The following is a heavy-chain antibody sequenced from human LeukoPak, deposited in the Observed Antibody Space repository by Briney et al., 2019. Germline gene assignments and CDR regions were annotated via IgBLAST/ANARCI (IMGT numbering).Heavy chain of an antibody. Sequence: GGSLRLSCAASGFTFGTYDMHWVRQATGKGLEWVSAVGTAGDTYYPGSVKGRFTISRENAKNSLYLQMNSLRAEDTAVYYCARVRYGTYDFWGQGTLVTVSS. CDR1: GFTFGTYD. V-gene: IGHV3-13*01. CDR3: ARVRYGTYDF. CDR2: VGTAGDT. D-gene: IGHD4-17*01. J-gene: IGHJ4*02.